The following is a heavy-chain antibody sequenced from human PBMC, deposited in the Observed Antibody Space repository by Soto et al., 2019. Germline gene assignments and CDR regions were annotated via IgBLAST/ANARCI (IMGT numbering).Heavy chain of an antibody. V-gene: IGHV5-51*01. Sequence: GESLKISCKGSGYSFTKYWIGWVRQIPGKGLEWLGIIYPGDADIRYTPSFQGQVTMSADKSISTAYLQWSSLKASDTAIYYCARGIEMARIGWFDPWGQGTLVTVSS. D-gene: IGHD5-12*01. CDR2: IYPGDADI. CDR3: ARGIEMARIGWFDP. J-gene: IGHJ5*02. CDR1: GYSFTKYW.